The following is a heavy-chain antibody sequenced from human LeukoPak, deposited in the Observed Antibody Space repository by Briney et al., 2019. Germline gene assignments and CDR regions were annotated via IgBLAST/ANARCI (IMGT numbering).Heavy chain of an antibody. CDR1: GFTFSSYW. V-gene: IGHV3-7*01. J-gene: IGHJ6*03. CDR3: ARRFGVVPAQHYYYYMDV. Sequence: GGPLRLSCAASGFTFSSYWMSWVRQAPGKGLEWVANIKQDGSEKYYVDSVKGRFTISRDNAKNSLYLQMNSLRAEDTAVYYCARRFGVVPAQHYYYYMDVWGKGTTVTVSS. CDR2: IKQDGSEK. D-gene: IGHD2-2*01.